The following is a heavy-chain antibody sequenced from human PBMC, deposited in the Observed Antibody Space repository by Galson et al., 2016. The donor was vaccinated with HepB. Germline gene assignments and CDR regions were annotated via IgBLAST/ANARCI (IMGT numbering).Heavy chain of an antibody. CDR1: GFTFDDYG. V-gene: IGHV3-20*04. Sequence: SLRLSCAASGFTFDDYGLSWVRQAPGKGLEWVSGINWNGGSTGYADSVKGRFTISRDNAKNSLYLQMNILRAEDTALYYCARGMSHDYGVSADYWGQGTRVTVAS. CDR2: INWNGGST. J-gene: IGHJ4*02. D-gene: IGHD4-17*01. CDR3: ARGMSHDYGVSADY.